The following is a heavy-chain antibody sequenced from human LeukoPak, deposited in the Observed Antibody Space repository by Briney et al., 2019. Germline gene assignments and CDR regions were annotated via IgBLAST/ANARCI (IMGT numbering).Heavy chain of an antibody. CDR3: ARMGGYFDY. D-gene: IGHD3-16*01. CDR1: GGSFSGYY. V-gene: IGHV4-34*01. Sequence: SETLSLTCAVYGGSFSGYYWSWIRQPPGKGLEWIGEINHSGSTNYNPSLKSRVTTSVGTSKSQFSLKLSSVTAADTAVYYCARMGGYFDYWGQGTLVTVSS. J-gene: IGHJ4*02. CDR2: INHSGST.